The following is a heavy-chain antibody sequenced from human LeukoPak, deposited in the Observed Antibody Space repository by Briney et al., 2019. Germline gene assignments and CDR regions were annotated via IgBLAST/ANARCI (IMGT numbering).Heavy chain of an antibody. D-gene: IGHD5-24*01. V-gene: IGHV3-66*01. CDR1: GFTGSSNY. CDR2: ISGGGNT. Sequence: GGSLRLSCVASGFTGSSNYMSWVRQAPGKGLEWVSIISGGGNTYYADSVKDRFTISRDNSKSTLYLQMKSLRAEDTAVYYCARNTRNGYDYWGRGTLVSVSS. CDR3: ARNTRNGYDY. J-gene: IGHJ4*02.